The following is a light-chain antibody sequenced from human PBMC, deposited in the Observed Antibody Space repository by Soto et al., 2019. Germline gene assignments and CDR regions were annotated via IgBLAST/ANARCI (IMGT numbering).Light chain of an antibody. V-gene: IGKV3-15*01. J-gene: IGKJ1*01. CDR1: QSVSSN. CDR3: QHYNRWPRA. Sequence: EMVMTQSPATLSLSPGERATLSCRASQSVSSNLAWYQQKPGQAPRLLIYGASTRATGVPARFSGSGSGTEFTLTISRLQSEDFAVYHCQHYNRWPRAFGQGTKVESK. CDR2: GAS.